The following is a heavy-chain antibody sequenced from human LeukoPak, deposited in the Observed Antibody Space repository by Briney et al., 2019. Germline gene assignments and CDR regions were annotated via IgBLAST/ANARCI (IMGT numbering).Heavy chain of an antibody. CDR1: GFTFSSYS. CDR2: ISSSSSYI. Sequence: PGGSLRLSCAASGFTFSSYSMNWVRQAPGKGLEWVSSISSSSSYIYYADSLKGRFTISRDNARNSLYLQMNSLRAEDTAVYYCARDNYDSSGPYYFDYWGQGTLVTVSS. D-gene: IGHD3-22*01. J-gene: IGHJ4*02. V-gene: IGHV3-21*01. CDR3: ARDNYDSSGPYYFDY.